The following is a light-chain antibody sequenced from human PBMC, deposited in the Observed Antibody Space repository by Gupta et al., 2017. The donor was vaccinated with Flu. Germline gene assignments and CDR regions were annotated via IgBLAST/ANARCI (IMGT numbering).Light chain of an antibody. Sequence: SLPFCPGERATRSGRASQSVRTRYLAWYQQKPCQAPRLLIYGASSRATGIPERFSGSASGTDFTLTISILEPEDFAVYYCQQDGSSPKTFGQGTKLEIK. V-gene: IGKV3-20*01. CDR1: QSVRTRY. CDR3: QQDGSSPKT. J-gene: IGKJ1*01. CDR2: GAS.